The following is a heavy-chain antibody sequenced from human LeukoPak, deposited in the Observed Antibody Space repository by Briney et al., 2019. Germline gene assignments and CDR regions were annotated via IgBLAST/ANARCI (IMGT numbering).Heavy chain of an antibody. CDR3: ARDRLVGATTVVY. J-gene: IGHJ4*02. V-gene: IGHV3-21*01. CDR2: ISSSSSYI. Sequence: PGGSLRLSCAASGFTFSSYSMNWVRQAPGKGLEWVSSISSSSSYIYYADSVKGRFTISRDNAKNSLYLQTNSLRAEDTAVYYCARDRLVGATTVVYWGQGTLVTVSS. D-gene: IGHD1-26*01. CDR1: GFTFSSYS.